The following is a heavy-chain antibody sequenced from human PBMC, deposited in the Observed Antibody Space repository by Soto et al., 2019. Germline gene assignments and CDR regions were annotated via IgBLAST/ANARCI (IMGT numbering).Heavy chain of an antibody. J-gene: IGHJ6*02. CDR2: IWYDGSSQ. V-gene: IGHV3-33*01. D-gene: IGHD4-4*01. CDR3: ARDMDSNYDGMDV. Sequence: QVNLVQSGGGLVQPGRSLRLSCAASGFTFRNSGMEWIRQAPGKGLEWVARIWYDGSSQYYADSVKGRFTISRDNSKNTLYMELNSVRVEETAVYYCARDMDSNYDGMDVWGQGTTVIVSS. CDR1: GFTFRNSG.